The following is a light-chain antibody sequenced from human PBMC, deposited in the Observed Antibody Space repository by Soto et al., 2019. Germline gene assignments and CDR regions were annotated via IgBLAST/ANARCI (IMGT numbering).Light chain of an antibody. CDR1: ENVRTF. J-gene: IGKJ1*01. CDR3: QQHSHWPPWT. Sequence: VLIQSPATLSLSPGERATLSCRASENVRTFVDWYQQKPGQAPSLLIYGASNRATDIPARFSGSGSGTDFTLTISNLEPEDFAVYYCQQHSHWPPWTFGQGTKVDIK. V-gene: IGKV3-11*01. CDR2: GAS.